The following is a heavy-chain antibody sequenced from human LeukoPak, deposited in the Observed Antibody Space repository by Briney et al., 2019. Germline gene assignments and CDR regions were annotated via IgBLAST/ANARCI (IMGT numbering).Heavy chain of an antibody. J-gene: IGHJ4*02. CDR3: ARDRYCSSTSCYWSYFDY. CDR2: INPNSGGT. CDR1: GYTFTGYY. D-gene: IGHD2-2*01. Sequence: ASVKVSCKASGYTFTGYYMHWVRQAPGQGLEWMGWINPNSGGTNYAQKFQGRVTMTRDTSISTAYMELSRLRSDDTAVYYCARDRYCSSTSCYWSYFDYWGQGTLVTVSS. V-gene: IGHV1-2*02.